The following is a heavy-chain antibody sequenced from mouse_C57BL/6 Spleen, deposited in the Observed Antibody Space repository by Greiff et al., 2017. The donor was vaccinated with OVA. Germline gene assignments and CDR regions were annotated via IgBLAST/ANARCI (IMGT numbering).Heavy chain of an antibody. CDR3: ARPRYYGSSYRFDY. Sequence: VQLQQPGAELVKPGASVKMSCKASGYTFTSYWITWVKQRPGQGLEWIGDIYPGSGSTNYNEKFKSKATLTVDKSSSTAYMQLSSLTSEDSAVYYCARPRYYGSSYRFDYWGQGTTLTVSS. CDR2: IYPGSGST. D-gene: IGHD1-1*01. V-gene: IGHV1-55*01. CDR1: GYTFTSYW. J-gene: IGHJ2*01.